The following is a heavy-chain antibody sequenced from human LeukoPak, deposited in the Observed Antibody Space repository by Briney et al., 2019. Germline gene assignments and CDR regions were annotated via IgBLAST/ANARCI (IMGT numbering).Heavy chain of an antibody. CDR3: ANNPFVGGSQPPDY. V-gene: IGHV3-23*01. Sequence: PGGSLRLSCAASGFTFSSYAMSWVRQAPGKGLEWVSAISGSGGSTYYADSVKGRFTISRDNSKNTLYLQMNSLRAEDTAVYYCANNPFVGGSQPPDYWGQGTLVTVSS. J-gene: IGHJ4*02. CDR2: ISGSGGST. D-gene: IGHD1-26*01. CDR1: GFTFSSYA.